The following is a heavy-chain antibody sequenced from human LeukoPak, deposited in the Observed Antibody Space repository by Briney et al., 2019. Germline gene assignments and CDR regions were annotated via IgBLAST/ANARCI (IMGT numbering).Heavy chain of an antibody. J-gene: IGHJ4*02. CDR1: GFTVSSNY. Sequence: GGSLSLSCAASGFTVSSNYMSWVRQAPGKGLEWVSVIYSGGSTYYADSVKGRFTISRDNSKNTLYLQMNSLRAEDTAVYYCARTNSMLYYFDYWGQGTLDTVSS. CDR2: IYSGGST. CDR3: ARTNSMLYYFDY. D-gene: IGHD2-8*01. V-gene: IGHV3-53*01.